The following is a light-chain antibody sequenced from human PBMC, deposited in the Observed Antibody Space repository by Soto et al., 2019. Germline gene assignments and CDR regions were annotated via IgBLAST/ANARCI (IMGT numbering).Light chain of an antibody. J-gene: IGKJ1*01. Sequence: EIVMTQSPATLSVVPGERATLSCRASQSVSSSYLAWYQQKPGQAPRLLIYGASTRATGIPARFSGSGSETEFTLTISSLQAEDSAVYFCQQYNNWPTWTFGQGTKWIS. CDR1: QSVSSSY. V-gene: IGKV3-15*01. CDR3: QQYNNWPTWT. CDR2: GAS.